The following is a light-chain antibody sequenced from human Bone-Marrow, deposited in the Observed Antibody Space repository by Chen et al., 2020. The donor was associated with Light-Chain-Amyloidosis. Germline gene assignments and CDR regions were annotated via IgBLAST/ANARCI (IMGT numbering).Light chain of an antibody. Sequence: SYELTQPPSASVSPGQKARITCSGDDLPTKYAYWYQQKPGQAPVLVIHRDTERPSGISERFSGSSSGTTATLTISGVQAEDEADYHCQSADSSGTYEVIFGGGTKLTVL. CDR3: QSADSSGTYEVI. CDR1: DLPTKY. V-gene: IGLV3-25*03. CDR2: RDT. J-gene: IGLJ2*01.